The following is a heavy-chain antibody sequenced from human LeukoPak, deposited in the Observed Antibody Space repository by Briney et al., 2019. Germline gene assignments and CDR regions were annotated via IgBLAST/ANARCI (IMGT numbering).Heavy chain of an antibody. Sequence: GGSLRLSCAASGFTFSNYGMTWVRQAPGKGLVWVSHINYDGSRTTYADSVKGRFTISRDNAKSTLYVQMNSLRAEDTALYYCARGDRYSSSPTFDIWGQGTMVTVSS. J-gene: IGHJ3*02. CDR2: INYDGSRT. V-gene: IGHV3-74*01. D-gene: IGHD6-13*01. CDR3: ARGDRYSSSPTFDI. CDR1: GFTFSNYG.